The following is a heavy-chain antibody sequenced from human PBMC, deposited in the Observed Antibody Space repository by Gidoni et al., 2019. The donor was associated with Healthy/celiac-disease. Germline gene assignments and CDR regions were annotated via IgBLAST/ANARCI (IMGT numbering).Heavy chain of an antibody. J-gene: IGHJ6*02. D-gene: IGHD6-13*01. CDR1: GFTFSSYG. Sequence: QVQLVESGGGVVQPGRSLRLSCAASGFTFSSYGMHWFRQAPGKGLEWVAVIWYEGSNKYYADSVKGRFTISRDNSKNTLYLQMNSLRAEDTAVYYCARVEIAAAVYYYYYGMDVWGQGTTVTVSS. CDR3: ARVEIAAAVYYYYYGMDV. CDR2: IWYEGSNK. V-gene: IGHV3-33*01.